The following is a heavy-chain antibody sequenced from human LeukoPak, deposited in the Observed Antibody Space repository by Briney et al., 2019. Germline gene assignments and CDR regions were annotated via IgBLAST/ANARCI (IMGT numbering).Heavy chain of an antibody. CDR3: ARGRVSSSSWYFGLYFDY. CDR1: GGSFSGYY. Sequence: PSETLSLTCAVYGGSFSGYYWSWIRQPPGKGLEWIGEINHSGSTNYNPSLKSRVTISVDTSKNQFSLKLSSVTAVDTAVYYCARGRVSSSSWYFGLYFDYWGQGTLVAVSS. CDR2: INHSGST. V-gene: IGHV4-34*01. D-gene: IGHD6-13*01. J-gene: IGHJ4*02.